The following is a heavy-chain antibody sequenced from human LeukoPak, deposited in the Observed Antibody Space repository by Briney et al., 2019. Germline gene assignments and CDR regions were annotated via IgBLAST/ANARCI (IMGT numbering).Heavy chain of an antibody. CDR1: GGSFSGYY. D-gene: IGHD1-14*01. Sequence: SETLSRTGAVYGGSFSGYYWSWLRQPPGKGLVGIGSISHGGSTYYKPSLKSRVTISVDTSKNQFSLKLRSVTAADTAVYYCARVTSRLGWFDPWGQGTLVTVSS. J-gene: IGHJ5*02. V-gene: IGHV4-34*01. CDR3: ARVTSRLGWFDP. CDR2: ISHGGST.